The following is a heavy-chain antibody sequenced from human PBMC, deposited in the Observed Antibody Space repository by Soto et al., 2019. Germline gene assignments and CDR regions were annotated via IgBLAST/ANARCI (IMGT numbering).Heavy chain of an antibody. CDR2: IYYSGST. J-gene: IGHJ4*02. CDR3: ARLDRGEFNN. CDR1: GGSISSYY. D-gene: IGHD3-10*01. Sequence: QVQLQESGPGLVKPSETLSLTCTVSGGSISSYYWSWIRQPPGKGLEWIGYIYYSGSTNYNPSLKGRVTLSVDTSKNQVSLKLSSVTAADTAVYYWARLDRGEFNNWGQGTLVTVSS. V-gene: IGHV4-59*08.